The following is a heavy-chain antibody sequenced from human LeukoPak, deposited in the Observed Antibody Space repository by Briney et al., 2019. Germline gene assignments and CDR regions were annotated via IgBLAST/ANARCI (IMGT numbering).Heavy chain of an antibody. V-gene: IGHV1-8*03. D-gene: IGHD6-6*01. CDR2: MNPNSGNT. CDR1: GYTFTSYD. CDR3: AREGARIAARRASGFDP. J-gene: IGHJ5*02. Sequence: ASVKVSCKASGYTFTSYDINWVRQATGQGLEWMGWMNPNSGNTGYAQKFQGRVTITRNTSISTAYMELSSLRSDDTAVYYCAREGARIAARRASGFDPWGQGTLVTVSS.